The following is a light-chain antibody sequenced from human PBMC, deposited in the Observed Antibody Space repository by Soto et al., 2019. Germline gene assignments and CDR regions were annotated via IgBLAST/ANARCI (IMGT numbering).Light chain of an antibody. Sequence: QSALTQPASVSGSPGQSITITFTGTSSDVGGYDYVSWYQQHPGKAPKLMIYEVSNRPSGVSIRFSGSKSGNTASLTISGLQAEDEADYYCSSFTTIITVVFGRGTKLTVL. J-gene: IGLJ2*01. V-gene: IGLV2-14*01. CDR1: SSDVGGYDY. CDR2: EVS. CDR3: SSFTTIITVV.